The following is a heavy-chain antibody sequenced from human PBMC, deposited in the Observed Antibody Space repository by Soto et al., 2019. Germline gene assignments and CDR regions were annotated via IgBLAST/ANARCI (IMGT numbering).Heavy chain of an antibody. J-gene: IGHJ6*02. CDR1: GDSIRSGIYY. D-gene: IGHD2-21*01. V-gene: IGHV4-39*01. Sequence: SETLSLTCTVSGDSIRSGIYYWGWIRQPPGKGLEWIGSAYYSGMTHYGPSLRGRVTISVDTSKNQFSLRLSSVSAADTATYYWARLSSKGVIAGGARDFWGQGTTVPVSS. CDR2: AYYSGMT. CDR3: ARLSSKGVIAGGARDF.